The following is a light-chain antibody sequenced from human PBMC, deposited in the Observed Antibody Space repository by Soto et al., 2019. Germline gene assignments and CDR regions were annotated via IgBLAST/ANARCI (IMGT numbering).Light chain of an antibody. CDR3: LQDYIYTPT. CDR1: QCIRND. Sequence: AIQMTQSPSSLSASVGDRGTITCRASQCIRNDLGWYQQKPGKAPKLLIYAASSLESGVPSRFSGSGSGTDFTLNISSLQPEDFATYYCLQDYIYTPTFGQGTKLEIK. CDR2: AAS. J-gene: IGKJ2*01. V-gene: IGKV1-6*01.